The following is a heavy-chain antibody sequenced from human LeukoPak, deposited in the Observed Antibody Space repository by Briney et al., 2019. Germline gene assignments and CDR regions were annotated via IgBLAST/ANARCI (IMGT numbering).Heavy chain of an antibody. CDR1: GGTFSNYA. D-gene: IGHD6-19*01. CDR3: TTDPRITVAGTGYYYYYMDV. CDR2: IIPIVETA. Sequence: SVKVSCKASGGTFSNYALNWVRQAPGQGLEWMGGIIPIVETANYAQKFHGRVTISTDESTSTVFMELHSLRSEDTAVYYCTTDPRITVAGTGYYYYYMDVWGKGTTVTVSS. V-gene: IGHV1-69*05. J-gene: IGHJ6*03.